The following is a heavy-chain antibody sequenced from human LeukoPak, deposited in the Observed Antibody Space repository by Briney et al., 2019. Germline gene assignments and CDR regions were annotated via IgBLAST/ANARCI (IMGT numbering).Heavy chain of an antibody. V-gene: IGHV3-64D*09. CDR2: INNNGGST. Sequence: PGGSLRLSCSASGFTFSGCPMHWVRQAPGMGLEYVSTINNNGGSTYYADSVKGRFTVSRDNSKNTLYLQMSSLRAEDTAVYYCAGSRSTGYWGQGTLVTVSS. D-gene: IGHD6-13*01. J-gene: IGHJ4*02. CDR1: GFTFSGCP. CDR3: AGSRSTGY.